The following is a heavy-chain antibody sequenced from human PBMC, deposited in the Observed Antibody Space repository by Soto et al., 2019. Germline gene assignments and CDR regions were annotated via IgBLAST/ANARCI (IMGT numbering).Heavy chain of an antibody. J-gene: IGHJ4*02. D-gene: IGHD3-10*01. V-gene: IGHV3-74*01. Sequence: GGSLRLSCAASGFTFSSYWMHWVRQAPGKGLVWVSRINSDGSSTSYADSVKGRFTISRDNAKNTLYLQMNSLRAEDTAVYYCARGFVLYPGLDYWGQGTLVTVSS. CDR2: INSDGSST. CDR3: ARGFVLYPGLDY. CDR1: GFTFSSYW.